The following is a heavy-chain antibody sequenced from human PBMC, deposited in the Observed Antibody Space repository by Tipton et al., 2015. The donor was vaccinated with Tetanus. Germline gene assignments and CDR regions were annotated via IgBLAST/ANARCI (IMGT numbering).Heavy chain of an antibody. J-gene: IGHJ6*02. Sequence: TLSLTCTVYGDSISNYYWSWVRQSPGKGPEWLGYSYYGGTTSYNPSLKSRITISIDTSKSRFSLNLSSVTAADTAVYYCVRGGNFYAMDVWGQGTTVTVSS. V-gene: IGHV4-59*01. CDR1: GDSISNYY. D-gene: IGHD3-16*01. CDR2: SYYGGTT. CDR3: VRGGNFYAMDV.